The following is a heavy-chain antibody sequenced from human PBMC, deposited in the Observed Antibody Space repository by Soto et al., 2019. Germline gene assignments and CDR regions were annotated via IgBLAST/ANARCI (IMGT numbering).Heavy chain of an antibody. CDR1: GGTFSSYA. CDR3: ARLGRAWFGTYYYFDY. J-gene: IGHJ4*02. D-gene: IGHD3-10*01. Sequence: GASVKVSCKASGGTFSSYAISWVRQAPGQGLEWMGGIIPICGTANYAQKFQGRVTITADESTSTAYMELSSLGSEDTAVYYCARLGRAWFGTYYYFDYWGQGTLVTVSS. CDR2: IIPICGTA. V-gene: IGHV1-69*13.